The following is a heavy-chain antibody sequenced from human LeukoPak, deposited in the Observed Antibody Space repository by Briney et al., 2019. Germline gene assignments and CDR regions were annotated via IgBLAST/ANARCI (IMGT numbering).Heavy chain of an antibody. J-gene: IGHJ4*02. V-gene: IGHV3-21*06. CDR1: GFIFSNYN. CDR2: MGSSSSHI. Sequence: PGGSLRLSCAASGFIFSNYNMNWVRQAPGKGLEWVSSMGSSSSHIYYADSVKGRFTISRDNAKNSLYLQMNSLRAEDTAVYYCATYDDFGSPYPNAIDYWGQGTLVTVSS. CDR3: ATYDDFGSPYPNAIDY. D-gene: IGHD3-3*01.